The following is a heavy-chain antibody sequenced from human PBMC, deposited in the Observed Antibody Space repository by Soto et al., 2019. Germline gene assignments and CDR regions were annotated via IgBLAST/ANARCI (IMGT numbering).Heavy chain of an antibody. V-gene: IGHV3-21*06. CDR1: GFTFTRYS. Sequence: GGSLRLSCAASGFTFTRYSMNWVRKAPGKVLEWVSSISSTTNYIYYGDSMKGRFTISRDNAKNSLYLEMNSLRAEDTAVYYCARESEDLTSNFDYWGQGTLVTVSS. CDR2: ISSTTNYI. J-gene: IGHJ4*02. CDR3: ARESEDLTSNFDY.